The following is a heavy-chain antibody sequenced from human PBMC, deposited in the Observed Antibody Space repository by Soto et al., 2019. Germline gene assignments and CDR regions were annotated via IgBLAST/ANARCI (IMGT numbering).Heavy chain of an antibody. CDR2: ILHDGSNE. J-gene: IGHJ6*02. CDR1: GFNFSNYN. V-gene: IGHV3-30*18. Sequence: QVQLEESGGGVVQPGRSLRLSCAASGFNFSNYNIHWVRQAPGKGLEWVALILHDGSNEYYADSVKGRFTISRDNSKITLYLQMKSLRAEDTAVYYCAKSRDGYSFYLYYGMDVWGQGTTVTVSS. D-gene: IGHD4-4*01. CDR3: AKSRDGYSFYLYYGMDV.